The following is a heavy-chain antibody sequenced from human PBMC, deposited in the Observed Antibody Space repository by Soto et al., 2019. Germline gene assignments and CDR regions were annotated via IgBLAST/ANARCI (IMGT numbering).Heavy chain of an antibody. CDR3: AGEPKGGPAAGAIEI. CDR1: GGSINSGDYY. D-gene: IGHD6-25*01. CDR2: IFYTGSP. Sequence: SETLSLTCTVSGGSINSGDYYWTWIRQPPGKDLEWIGFIFYTGSPYYNPSLKSRIAISVDTSENQFSLNLTSVTAADTAVYFYAGEPKGGPAAGAIEIWGQGTMVTVSS. J-gene: IGHJ3*02. V-gene: IGHV4-30-4*01.